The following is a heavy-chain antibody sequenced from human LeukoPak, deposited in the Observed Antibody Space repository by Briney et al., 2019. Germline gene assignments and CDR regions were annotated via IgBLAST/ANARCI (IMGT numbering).Heavy chain of an antibody. CDR3: AKQMAVDYFDY. Sequence: GGSLRLSCAASGFTFSNFGMHWVRQAPGKGLEWVAVISYDGKNEYYTDSVKGRFTISRDNAKNTLYLQMNSLRAEDTAVYYCAKQMAVDYFDYWGQGTLVTVSS. CDR1: GFTFSNFG. D-gene: IGHD5-24*01. J-gene: IGHJ4*02. CDR2: ISYDGKNE. V-gene: IGHV3-30*18.